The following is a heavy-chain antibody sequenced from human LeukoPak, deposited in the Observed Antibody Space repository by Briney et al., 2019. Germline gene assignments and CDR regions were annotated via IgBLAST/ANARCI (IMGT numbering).Heavy chain of an antibody. CDR3: AKYPEGYYDSSGLDY. D-gene: IGHD3-22*01. Sequence: GGSLRLSCAASGFTFSSYAMSWVRQAPGKGLEWVSAISGSGGSTYYADSVKGRFTISRDNSKNTLYLQMNSLRAEDTAVYYCAKYPEGYYDSSGLDYWGQGTLVTVSS. J-gene: IGHJ4*02. V-gene: IGHV3-23*01. CDR2: ISGSGGST. CDR1: GFTFSSYA.